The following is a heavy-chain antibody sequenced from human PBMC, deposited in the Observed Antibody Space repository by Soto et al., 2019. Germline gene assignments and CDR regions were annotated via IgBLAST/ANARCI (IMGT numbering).Heavy chain of an antibody. Sequence: GGSLRLSCAASGFIFSNYGIHWVRQAPGKGLEWVAVIWFDGSKENYADSVKGRFTISRDNSKNTASLQMNSLRAEDTAVYFCAREGGSYSGSGSYPHFDFWGQGILVPVSS. D-gene: IGHD3-10*01. V-gene: IGHV3-33*01. J-gene: IGHJ4*02. CDR1: GFIFSNYG. CDR2: IWFDGSKE. CDR3: AREGGSYSGSGSYPHFDF.